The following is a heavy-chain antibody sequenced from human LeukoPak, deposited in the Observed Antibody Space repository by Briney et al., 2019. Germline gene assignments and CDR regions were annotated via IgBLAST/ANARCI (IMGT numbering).Heavy chain of an antibody. CDR2: IIPILATT. D-gene: IGHD5-18*01. CDR3: ARDEAYSYGYRGTDAFDI. J-gene: IGHJ3*02. Sequence: GTSVKVSCKASGGTFSHHVLSWVRQAPGQGLEWMGGIIPILATTNYAQKFQGRVTITADKSTSTAYMELSSLRSEDTAVYYCARDEAYSYGYRGTDAFDIWGQGTMVTVSS. CDR1: GGTFSHHV. V-gene: IGHV1-69*10.